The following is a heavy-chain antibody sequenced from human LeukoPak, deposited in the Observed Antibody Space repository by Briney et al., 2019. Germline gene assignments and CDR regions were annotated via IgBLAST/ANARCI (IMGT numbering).Heavy chain of an antibody. D-gene: IGHD3-10*01. CDR1: GFIFSSYG. V-gene: IGHV3-33*06. CDR2: IGFDGSHK. CDR3: SKDLTSDFGGDFDP. Sequence: PGRSLRLSCAASGFIFSSYGMHWVRQAPGKGLEWVALIGFDGSHKYYADSVKGRFTISRDNSKSTVYLQMNSLRAEDTAVYYCSKDLTSDFGGDFDPWGQGTLVTVSS. J-gene: IGHJ5*02.